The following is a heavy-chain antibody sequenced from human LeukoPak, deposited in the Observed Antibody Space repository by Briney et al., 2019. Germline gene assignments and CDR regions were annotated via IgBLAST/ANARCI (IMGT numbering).Heavy chain of an antibody. V-gene: IGHV3-30*04. Sequence: PGGSLRLSCAASGFTFSSYAMHWVRQAPGKGLEWVAVISYDGSNKYYADSVKGRFTISRDNSKNTLYLQMNSLRAEDTAVYYCAGDGTTGAYFDYWGQGTLVTVSS. CDR3: AGDGTTGAYFDY. CDR2: ISYDGSNK. D-gene: IGHD4-17*01. J-gene: IGHJ4*02. CDR1: GFTFSSYA.